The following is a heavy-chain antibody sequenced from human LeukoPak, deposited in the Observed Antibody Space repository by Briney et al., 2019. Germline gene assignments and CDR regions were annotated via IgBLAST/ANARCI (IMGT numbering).Heavy chain of an antibody. CDR2: ISGSDPGT. CDR3: AKAPLGSCTGARCYSLDA. D-gene: IGHD2-8*02. V-gene: IGHV3-23*01. Sequence: PGGSLRLSCVASGLTFRTYAMSWARQTPWMGLEWGSAISGSDPGTYHADSVKGRFTISRDNSKNTLYLQMNNLRAEDTAIYFCAKAPLGSCTGARCYSLDAWGKGTTVSVSS. J-gene: IGHJ6*03. CDR1: GLTFRTYA.